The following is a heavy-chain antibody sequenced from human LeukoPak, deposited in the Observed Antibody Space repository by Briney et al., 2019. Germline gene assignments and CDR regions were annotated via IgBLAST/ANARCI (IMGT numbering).Heavy chain of an antibody. Sequence: AGGSLRLSCAASGFTFDDYAMHWVRQAPGKGLEWVSGISWNSGSIGYADSVKGRFTISRDKAKNSLYLQMNSLRAEDMALYYCAKGDRNDAFDIWGQGTMVTVSS. D-gene: IGHD1-14*01. CDR3: AKGDRNDAFDI. CDR1: GFTFDDYA. J-gene: IGHJ3*02. V-gene: IGHV3-9*03. CDR2: ISWNSGSI.